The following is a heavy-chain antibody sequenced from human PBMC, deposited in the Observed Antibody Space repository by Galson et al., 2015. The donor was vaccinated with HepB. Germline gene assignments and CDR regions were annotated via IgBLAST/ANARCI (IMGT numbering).Heavy chain of an antibody. CDR2: IYGGGDT. Sequence: SLRLSCAASEFTVNTDYMTWVRQAPGKGLEWVSVIYGGGDTYYADSVKGRFTIARDNSKNTLYLQMNSLRAGDTAIYYCARHPDAGYWGTGTTVTVSS. D-gene: IGHD5-12*01. CDR1: EFTVNTDY. CDR3: ARHPDAGY. J-gene: IGHJ6*04. V-gene: IGHV3-66*04.